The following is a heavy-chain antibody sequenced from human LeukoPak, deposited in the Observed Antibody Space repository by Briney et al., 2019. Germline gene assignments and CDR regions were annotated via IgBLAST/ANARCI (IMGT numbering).Heavy chain of an antibody. CDR2: ISSSGSTI. Sequence: GGSLRLSCAASGFTFSSYAMSWVRQAPGKGLEWVSYISSSGSTIYYADSVKGRFTISRDNAKNSLYLQMNSLRAEDTAVYYCARRISGSYWYFDLWGRGTLVTVSS. CDR1: GFTFSSYA. J-gene: IGHJ2*01. V-gene: IGHV3-48*04. D-gene: IGHD1-26*01. CDR3: ARRISGSYWYFDL.